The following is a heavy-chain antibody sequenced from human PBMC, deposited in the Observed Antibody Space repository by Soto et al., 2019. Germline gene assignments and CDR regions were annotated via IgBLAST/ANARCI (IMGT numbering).Heavy chain of an antibody. V-gene: IGHV4-59*01. D-gene: IGHD1-1*01. CDR3: AREALEYSMLGWFDL. CDR1: GGSIGHYH. Sequence: SETLSLTCTVSGGSIGHYHWSWIRQPPGKGLEWIGHFFYSGRTNYNPSLKSRVTMSVDTSKNQFSLKLTSVTAADTAVYYCAREALEYSMLGWFDLWGQRTLVTVSS. CDR2: FFYSGRT. J-gene: IGHJ5*02.